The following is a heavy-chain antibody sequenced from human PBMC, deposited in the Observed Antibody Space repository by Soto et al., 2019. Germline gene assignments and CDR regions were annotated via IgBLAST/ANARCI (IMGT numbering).Heavy chain of an antibody. CDR1: GFTFSSYA. Sequence: EVQLLESGGGLVQPGGSLRLSCAASGFTFSSYAMSWVRQAPGQGLEWVSAISGSGGSTYYADSVKGRFTISRDNSKNTLYLQMNSLSAEDTAVYYCAKDRTQRYMMTFGGVTLGYWGQGTLVTVSS. D-gene: IGHD3-16*01. CDR2: ISGSGGST. CDR3: AKDRTQRYMMTFGGVTLGY. J-gene: IGHJ4*02. V-gene: IGHV3-23*01.